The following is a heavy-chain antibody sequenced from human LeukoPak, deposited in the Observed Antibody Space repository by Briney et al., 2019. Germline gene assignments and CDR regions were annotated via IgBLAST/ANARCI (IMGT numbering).Heavy chain of an antibody. D-gene: IGHD1-14*01. V-gene: IGHV1-18*01. CDR3: ARGNPHDAFDI. J-gene: IGHJ3*02. CDR1: GYTFVNYG. Sequence: GASVKVSCKTSGYTFVNYGINWVRQAPGQGLEWMGGISPYNDNTNYAQKLQARVTMTTDTSTTTAYLELRSLRSDDTAVYYCARGNPHDAFDIWGQGTMGTVSS. CDR2: ISPYNDNT.